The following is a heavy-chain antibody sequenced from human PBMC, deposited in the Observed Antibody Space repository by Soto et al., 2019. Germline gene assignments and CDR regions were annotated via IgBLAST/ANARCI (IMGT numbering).Heavy chain of an antibody. CDR1: GFTFSSYG. D-gene: IGHD3-22*01. CDR3: AREYYYDSSGYYSRYFDY. V-gene: IGHV3-33*01. Sequence: GGSLRLSCAASGFTFSSYGMHWVRQAPGKGLEWVAVIWYDGSNKYYADSVKGRFTISRDNSKNTLYLQMNSLRAEDTAVYYCAREYYYDSSGYYSRYFDYWGQGTLVTVSS. J-gene: IGHJ4*02. CDR2: IWYDGSNK.